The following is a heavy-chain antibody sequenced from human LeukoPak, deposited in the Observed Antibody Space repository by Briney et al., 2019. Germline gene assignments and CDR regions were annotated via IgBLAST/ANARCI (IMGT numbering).Heavy chain of an antibody. CDR1: GFRFSRYA. V-gene: IGHV3-23*01. CDR3: ARCVNGWPNWFAP. J-gene: IGHJ5*02. CDR2: IHYVRDGP. D-gene: IGHD6-19*01. Sequence: GGSLRLSCVGSGFRFSRYAMSWVRQAPGKGLEWVATIHYVRDGPHYADSVEGRFTISRDDSKNTVYLQMNSLRVEDTAIYYCARCVNGWPNWFAPWGQGTLVTVSS.